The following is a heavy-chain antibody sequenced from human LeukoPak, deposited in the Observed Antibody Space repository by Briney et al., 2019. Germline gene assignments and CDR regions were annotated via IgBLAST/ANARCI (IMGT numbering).Heavy chain of an antibody. CDR1: GYTLTELS. D-gene: IGHD3-22*01. CDR3: ATMGVYYYDSRDY. V-gene: IGHV1-24*01. Sequence: DSVKLSCKVSGYTLTELSMHWGRRAPRKGLEWMGGFDPEDGETIYAQKFQGRVTMTEDTSTDTAYMELSSLRSEDTAVYYCATMGVYYYDSRDYWGQGTLVTVSS. J-gene: IGHJ4*02. CDR2: FDPEDGET.